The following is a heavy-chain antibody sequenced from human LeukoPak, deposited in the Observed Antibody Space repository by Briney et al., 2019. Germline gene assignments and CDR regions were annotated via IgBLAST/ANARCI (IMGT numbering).Heavy chain of an antibody. CDR1: GYTFTSYG. Sequence: ASVKVSCKASGYTFTSYGISWVRQAPGQGLEWMGWISGNNDNTNYVQKLQGRVTMTTDTSTSTAYMELRSLRSDDTAVYYCARNIVVVTAIPRGYFDYWGQGTLVTVSS. CDR2: ISGNNDNT. CDR3: ARNIVVVTAIPRGYFDY. D-gene: IGHD2-21*02. J-gene: IGHJ4*02. V-gene: IGHV1-18*01.